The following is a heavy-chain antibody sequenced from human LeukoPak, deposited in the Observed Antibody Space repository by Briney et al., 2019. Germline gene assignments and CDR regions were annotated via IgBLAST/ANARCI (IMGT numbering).Heavy chain of an antibody. CDR2: IYHSGST. Sequence: PSETLSLTCAVSGGSIGDSYWWTWVRQPPGKGLEWIGEIYHSGSTNYNPSLKGRVTISLDKSKNQFSLKLNSVTAVDTAVYYCARTALDTTTYFHYWGQGTLVTVSS. D-gene: IGHD5-18*01. CDR1: GGSIGDSYW. CDR3: ARTALDTTTYFHY. J-gene: IGHJ4*02. V-gene: IGHV4-4*02.